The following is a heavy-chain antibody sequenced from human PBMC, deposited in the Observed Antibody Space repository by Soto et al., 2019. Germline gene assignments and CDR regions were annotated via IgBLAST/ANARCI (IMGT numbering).Heavy chain of an antibody. CDR3: ARQHDGADY. Sequence: QVQLVQSGAEVKKPGSSVKVSCTASGGTFSSYTISWVRQAPGQGLEWMGRIIPIHGIPNYAQKFQGRVTITADKSPSTAYVELSSLRSEDTAVYYCARQHDGADYWGQGTLVTVSS. J-gene: IGHJ4*02. CDR2: IIPIHGIP. CDR1: GGTFSSYT. V-gene: IGHV1-69*02. D-gene: IGHD6-13*01.